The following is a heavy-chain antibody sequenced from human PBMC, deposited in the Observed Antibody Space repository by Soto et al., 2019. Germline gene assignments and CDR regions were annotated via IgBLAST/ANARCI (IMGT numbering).Heavy chain of an antibody. Sequence: ASVKVSCKASGYTFTSYAMHWVRQAPGQRLEWMGWINAGNGYTKYSQKFQGRVTITRDTSASTAYMELSSLRSEDTAVYYCAREKGSSIAARSYFQHWGQGTLVTVSS. CDR1: GYTFTSYA. J-gene: IGHJ1*01. V-gene: IGHV1-3*01. D-gene: IGHD6-6*01. CDR2: INAGNGYT. CDR3: AREKGSSIAARSYFQH.